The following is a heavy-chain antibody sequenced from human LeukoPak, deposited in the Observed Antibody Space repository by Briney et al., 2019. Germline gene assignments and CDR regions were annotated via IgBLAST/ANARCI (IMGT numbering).Heavy chain of an antibody. CDR1: GFTVSSNY. V-gene: IGHV3-53*01. CDR2: IYSGGSI. Sequence: GGSLRLSCAASGFTVSSNYMSWVRQAPGKGLEWVSVIYSGGSIYYADSVKGRFTISRDNSKNTLYLQMNSLRAEDTAVYYCARHLPIVATIYDAFDIWGQGTMVTVSS. D-gene: IGHD5-12*01. CDR3: ARHLPIVATIYDAFDI. J-gene: IGHJ3*02.